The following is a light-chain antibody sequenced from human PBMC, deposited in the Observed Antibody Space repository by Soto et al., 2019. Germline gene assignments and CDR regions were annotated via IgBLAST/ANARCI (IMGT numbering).Light chain of an antibody. Sequence: DIQMPQSPSSLSAFVGDRVTLTCRASQGIDNFLAWYQQKPGKIPKLLIYKASTLKSGVPSRFSGSGSGTEFTITISSLKSDDFETYYGQQYGNNPWTFGQGTKVDIK. V-gene: IGKV1-5*03. J-gene: IGKJ1*01. CDR2: KAS. CDR3: QQYGNNPWT. CDR1: QGIDNF.